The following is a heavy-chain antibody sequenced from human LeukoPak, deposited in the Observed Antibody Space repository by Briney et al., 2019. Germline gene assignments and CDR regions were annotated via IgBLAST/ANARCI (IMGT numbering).Heavy chain of an antibody. CDR3: ARQHDFWPIDR. Sequence: PAETLSLPCGVSDGSISRNTYYWGWIRQPPGKGLGWVWSISYRGSTSFTPSLTSRVSISVDKPKNHFSLKLSSVPAVHTAVYYCARQHDFWPIDRWGRRTLLTV. CDR2: ISYRGST. J-gene: IGHJ2*01. CDR1: DGSISRNTYY. D-gene: IGHD3-3*01. V-gene: IGHV4-39*01.